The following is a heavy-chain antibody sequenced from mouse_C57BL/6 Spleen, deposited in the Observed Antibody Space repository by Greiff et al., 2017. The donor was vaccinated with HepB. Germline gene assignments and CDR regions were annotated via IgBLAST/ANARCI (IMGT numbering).Heavy chain of an antibody. CDR1: GYTFTDYY. CDR2: INPNNGGT. V-gene: IGHV1-26*01. D-gene: IGHD1-1*02. CDR3: ASWYETWLAY. Sequence: EVQLQQSGPELVKPGASVKISCKASGYTFTDYYMNWVKQSHGKSLEWIGDINPNNGGTSYNQKFKGKATLTVDKSSSTAYMELRSLTSEDSAVYYCASWYETWLAYWGQGTLVTVSA. J-gene: IGHJ3*01.